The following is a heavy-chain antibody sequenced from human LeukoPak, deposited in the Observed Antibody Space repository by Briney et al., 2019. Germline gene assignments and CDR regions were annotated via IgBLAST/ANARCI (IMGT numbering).Heavy chain of an antibody. D-gene: IGHD3-3*01. CDR1: GFTFDDYF. CDR3: AKDTSNSYSITYYFDS. J-gene: IGHJ4*02. CDR2: ISWDGVNT. Sequence: PGGSLRLSCAASGFTFDDYFMHWVRQVPGKGLEWVSVISWDGVNTYYADSVKGRFTISRDNSKNSLYLQMNSLRTEDTALYYCAKDTSNSYSITYYFDSWGQGTLVTVSS. V-gene: IGHV3-43*01.